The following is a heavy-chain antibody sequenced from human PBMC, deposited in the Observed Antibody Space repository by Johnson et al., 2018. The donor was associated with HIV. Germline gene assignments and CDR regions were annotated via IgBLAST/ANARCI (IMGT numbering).Heavy chain of an antibody. J-gene: IGHJ3*02. Sequence: VQLVESGGEVVRPRGSLTISCVASGFKLYEYDVSWVRQVPGKGLEWVSGINWSGGGTSYSDSVKGRFTVSSDNAKNSLFLQMNSLRAEDTALYYCARAMYYFDTSGYLIRPRAFDIWGQGTVVTVSS. CDR1: GFKLYEYD. CDR3: ARAMYYFDTSGYLIRPRAFDI. D-gene: IGHD3-22*01. CDR2: INWSGGGT. V-gene: IGHV3-20*04.